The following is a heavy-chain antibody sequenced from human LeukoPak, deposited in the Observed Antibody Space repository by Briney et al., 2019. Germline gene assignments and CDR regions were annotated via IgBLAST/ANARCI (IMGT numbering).Heavy chain of an antibody. CDR2: IYYSGSA. CDR3: ARYGPGVIRAFDI. Sequence: SETLSLTCTDSGGSISSSSYYWGWIRQPPGKGLEWIGSIYYSGSAYYNPSLKSRVTISVDTSKNQFSLKPSSVTAADTAVYYCARYGPGVIRAFDIWGQGTMVTVSS. CDR1: GGSISSSSYY. J-gene: IGHJ3*02. V-gene: IGHV4-39*01. D-gene: IGHD3-10*02.